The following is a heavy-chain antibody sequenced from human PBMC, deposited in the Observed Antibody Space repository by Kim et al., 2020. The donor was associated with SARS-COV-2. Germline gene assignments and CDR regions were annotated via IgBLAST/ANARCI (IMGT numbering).Heavy chain of an antibody. Sequence: GGSLRLSCAASGYIFNTYAMYWVRQAPGKGLEWVAVISSDGSNKYYADFVKGRFTISRDNSKSTLYLQMNDLRPEDTALYYCARDTGYDFGSGSYNWFDPWSQGTLVTVSS. D-gene: IGHD3-10*01. CDR1: GYIFNTYA. CDR3: ARDTGYDFGSGSYNWFDP. CDR2: ISSDGSNK. J-gene: IGHJ5*02. V-gene: IGHV3-30*14.